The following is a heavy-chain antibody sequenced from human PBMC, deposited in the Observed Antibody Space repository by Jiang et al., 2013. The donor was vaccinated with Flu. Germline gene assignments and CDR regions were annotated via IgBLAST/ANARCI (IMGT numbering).Heavy chain of an antibody. J-gene: IGHJ4*02. CDR3: ARDNLNWSSDY. D-gene: IGHD3-3*01. CDR2: IAPRDGDR. CDR1: GYTFTGYK. V-gene: IGHV1-46*01. Sequence: GAEVKKPGASVMVSCRTSGYTFTGYKMHWVRQAPGQGLEWMGIIAPRDGDRRYAQKFQGRATVTRDTSTSTFYMELSSLTSEDTAVYYCARDNLNWSSDYWGQGTLVTVSS.